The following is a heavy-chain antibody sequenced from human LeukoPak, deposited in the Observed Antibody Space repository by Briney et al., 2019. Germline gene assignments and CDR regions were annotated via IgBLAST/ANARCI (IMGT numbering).Heavy chain of an antibody. V-gene: IGHV4-30-4*08. CDR3: ARGSLDV. CDR2: IYYTGST. J-gene: IGHJ6*04. Sequence: SETLSLTCIVSGDSISSGDFYWSWIRQPPGKGLEWIGYIYYTGSTYYNPSLKSRVTMSVDTSKNQFSLRLSSVTAADTAVYYCARGSLDVWGKGTTVTVSS. D-gene: IGHD3-10*01. CDR1: GDSISSGDFY.